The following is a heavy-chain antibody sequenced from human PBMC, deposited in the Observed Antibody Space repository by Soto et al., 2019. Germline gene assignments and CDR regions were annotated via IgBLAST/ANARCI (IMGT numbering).Heavy chain of an antibody. D-gene: IGHD1-26*01. V-gene: IGHV4-31*03. CDR2: IYYTGST. J-gene: IGHJ5*02. CDR1: GGSIYTGGFY. CDR3: ATSLVTSRTRVDA. Sequence: SETLSLTCTVSGGSIYTGGFYWSWIRQLPGKGLEWLGYIYYTGSTQYTPSLKSRLTISTDTSDNQFSLRLTSVTAADTAVYYCATSLVTSRTRVDAWGQGTQVTVSS.